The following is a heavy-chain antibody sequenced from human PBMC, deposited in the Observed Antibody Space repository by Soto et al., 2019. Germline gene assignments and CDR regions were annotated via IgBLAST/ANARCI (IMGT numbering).Heavy chain of an antibody. CDR3: TRRIGAAAGGGGYFDL. V-gene: IGHV3-73*02. D-gene: IGHD6-13*01. CDR2: IRSKANSYAT. J-gene: IGHJ2*01. CDR1: GFIFSDSP. Sequence: EVKLVESGGGLVQPGGSLKVACAASGFIFSDSPIHWVRQASGKGLEWVGRIRSKANSYATAYTASVKGRFTVSRDDSENTAYMHMNGLKMEDTAVYYCTRRIGAAAGGGGYFDLWGRGTLVTVSS.